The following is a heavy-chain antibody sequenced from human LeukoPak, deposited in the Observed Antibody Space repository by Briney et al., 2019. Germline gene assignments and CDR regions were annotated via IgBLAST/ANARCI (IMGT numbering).Heavy chain of an antibody. CDR3: ARGPLWGARAAAGERYFDY. CDR1: GYNFTSYW. Sequence: GESLKISCKGSGYNFTSYWIGWVRQMPGKGLEWMGIIYPGDSDTRYTPSFQGQVTISADKSISTAYLQWSSLKASDTAMYYCARGPLWGARAAAGERYFDYWGQGTLVTVSS. CDR2: IYPGDSDT. D-gene: IGHD6-13*01. V-gene: IGHV5-51*01. J-gene: IGHJ4*03.